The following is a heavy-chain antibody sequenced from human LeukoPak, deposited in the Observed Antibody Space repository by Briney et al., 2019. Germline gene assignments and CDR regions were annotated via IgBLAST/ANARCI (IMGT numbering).Heavy chain of an antibody. CDR3: AKASPVLRFLEWLSFDY. Sequence: PGGSLRLSCAASGFTFSSYAMSWVRQAPGKGLEWVSAISGSGGSTYYADSVKGRFTISRDNSKNTLYLQMSSLRAEDTAVYYCAKASPVLRFLEWLSFDYWSQGTLVTVSS. CDR2: ISGSGGST. J-gene: IGHJ4*02. CDR1: GFTFSSYA. V-gene: IGHV3-23*01. D-gene: IGHD3-3*01.